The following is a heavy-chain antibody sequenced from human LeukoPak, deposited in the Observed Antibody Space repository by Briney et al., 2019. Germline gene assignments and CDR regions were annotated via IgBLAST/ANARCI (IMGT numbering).Heavy chain of an antibody. J-gene: IGHJ4*02. CDR2: ISAYNGNT. CDR3: ARVRVRDTYYYDSSGYYQYYFDY. CDR1: GYTFTSYG. D-gene: IGHD3-22*01. V-gene: IGHV1-18*01. Sequence: ASVKVSCKASGYTFTSYGISWVRQAPGQGLEWMGWISAYNGNTNYAQKLQGRVTMTTDTSTSTAYMELRSLRSDDTAVYYCARVRVRDTYYYDSSGYYQYYFDYWGQGTLVTVSS.